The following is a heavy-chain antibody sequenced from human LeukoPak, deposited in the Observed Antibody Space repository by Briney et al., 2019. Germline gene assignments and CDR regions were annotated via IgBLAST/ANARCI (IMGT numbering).Heavy chain of an antibody. CDR2: SHFSGSS. Sequence: SETLSLTCTVSGGSISSSDYYWGWFRQPPGRGLEWIGASHFSGSSYYNASLQSRATVSVDTSKNQFSLKLSSVTAADTAVYYCARGRYDDSSGYYNWFDPWGQGTLVTVSS. CDR1: GGSISSSDYY. V-gene: IGHV4-39*01. D-gene: IGHD3-22*01. J-gene: IGHJ5*02. CDR3: ARGRYDDSSGYYNWFDP.